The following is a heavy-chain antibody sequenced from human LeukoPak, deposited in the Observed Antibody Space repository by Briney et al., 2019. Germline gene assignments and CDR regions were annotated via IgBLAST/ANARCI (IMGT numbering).Heavy chain of an antibody. CDR2: ISSSGSTT. CDR3: ARDCGGGSCYGPYDAFDI. Sequence: GGSLRLSCAASGFTFSSYEMNGVRQAPGKGLEWVSYISSSGSTTYYADSVKGRFTISRDNAKNSLYLQMNSLRAEDTAVYYCARDCGGGSCYGPYDAFDIWGQGTMVTVSS. J-gene: IGHJ3*02. D-gene: IGHD2-15*01. CDR1: GFTFSSYE. V-gene: IGHV3-48*03.